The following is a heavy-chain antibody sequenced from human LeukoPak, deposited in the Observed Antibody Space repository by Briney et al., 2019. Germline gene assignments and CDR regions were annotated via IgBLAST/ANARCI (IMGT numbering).Heavy chain of an antibody. CDR3: ARTAARRFDY. J-gene: IGHJ4*02. CDR2: INPTGGST. D-gene: IGHD6-6*01. CDR1: GYTFPSYF. V-gene: IGHV1-46*01. Sequence: ASVKVSCKASGYTFPSYFMHWVRQAPGQGLEWMGIINPTGGSTTYAQKFQGRVTVTRDTSTSTVYMELSSLRSDDTAVYYCARTAARRFDYWGQGTLVTVSS.